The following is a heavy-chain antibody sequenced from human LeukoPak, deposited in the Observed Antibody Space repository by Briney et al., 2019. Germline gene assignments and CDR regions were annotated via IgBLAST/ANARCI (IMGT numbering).Heavy chain of an antibody. CDR2: IFTSGST. CDR1: GGSVTRGAYY. D-gene: IGHD1-7*01. V-gene: IGHV4-31*03. Sequence: SETLSLTCTVSGGSVTRGAYYWSWIRQVPGKGLEWIGYIFTSGSTSYNPSLKSRVTVSFDSSKNQFFLNLTSVTAADTAVYYCAREAWAGTLPGWFDPWGQGTLVTVSS. CDR3: AREAWAGTLPGWFDP. J-gene: IGHJ5*02.